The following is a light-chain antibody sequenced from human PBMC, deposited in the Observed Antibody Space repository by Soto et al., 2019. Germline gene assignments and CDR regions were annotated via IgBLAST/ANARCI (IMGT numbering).Light chain of an antibody. CDR3: QQYNTYPRT. J-gene: IGKJ1*01. Sequence: DIQMTQSPSTLSASVGDRVTITCRASQSISSWLAWYQQKPGKAPKLLIYDASSLESGVPSRFSGFGSGTEFTLTISSLKPDDFAAYYCQQYNTYPRTFGQGTKVEI. CDR1: QSISSW. V-gene: IGKV1-5*01. CDR2: DAS.